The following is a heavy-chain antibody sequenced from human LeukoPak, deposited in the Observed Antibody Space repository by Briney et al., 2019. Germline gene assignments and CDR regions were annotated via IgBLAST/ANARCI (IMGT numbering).Heavy chain of an antibody. CDR2: ISGDGGTT. J-gene: IGHJ4*02. CDR1: GFTFNKYA. Sequence: PGGSLRLSCAASGFTFNKYAMNWVRQAPGKGLEWVSHISGDGGTTYHTASVKGRFTTSRDNSKGTLSLQMNSLRAEDTAVYYCAKDRGEWLWPPEEFDYWGQGTLVTVSS. CDR3: AKDRGEWLWPPEEFDY. V-gene: IGHV3-23*01. D-gene: IGHD3-10*01.